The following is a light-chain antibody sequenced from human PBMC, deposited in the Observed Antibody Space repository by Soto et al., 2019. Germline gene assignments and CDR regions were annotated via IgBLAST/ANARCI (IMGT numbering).Light chain of an antibody. Sequence: DIQMTQSPSNLSASVGDRVTITCRASQSISSWLAWYQQKPGKAPKLLIYDASSLESGVPSRFSGSGSGTEFTLTISSLQPDDFATYYCQQYNSYPTFGQGTKVEIK. CDR1: QSISSW. CDR3: QQYNSYPT. V-gene: IGKV1-5*01. CDR2: DAS. J-gene: IGKJ1*01.